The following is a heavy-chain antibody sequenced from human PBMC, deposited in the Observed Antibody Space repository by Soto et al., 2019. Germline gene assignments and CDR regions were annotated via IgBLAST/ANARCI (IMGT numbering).Heavy chain of an antibody. D-gene: IGHD6-19*01. Sequence: PSETLSLTCAVSGYFMTNGNYWGWIRQSPGKGLEWIGSIYYTGRTYYNPSLKSRVTMSVDTSKDQFSLKLTSVTAADTAVYYCARDREAVASTFDYWGPGTLVT. CDR2: IYYTGRT. CDR3: ARDREAVASTFDY. V-gene: IGHV4-38-2*02. J-gene: IGHJ4*02. CDR1: GYFMTNGNY.